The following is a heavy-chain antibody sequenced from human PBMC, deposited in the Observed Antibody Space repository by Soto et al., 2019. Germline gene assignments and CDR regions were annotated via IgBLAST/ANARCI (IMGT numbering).Heavy chain of an antibody. CDR1: GFTFSSSW. J-gene: IGHJ3*02. CDR2: IKQDGSET. CDR3: ARYPTTTGGLDI. V-gene: IGHV3-7*04. D-gene: IGHD1-1*01. Sequence: PGGSLRLSCAASGFTFSSSWMTWVRQAPGKGLEWVANIKQDGSETYYVDSVKGRFTISRDNAKNSLYLQMNTLRAADTAVYYCARYPTTTGGLDIWGQGTLVTVSS.